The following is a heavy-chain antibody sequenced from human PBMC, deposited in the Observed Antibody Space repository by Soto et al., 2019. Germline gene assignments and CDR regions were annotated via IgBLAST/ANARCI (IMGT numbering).Heavy chain of an antibody. D-gene: IGHD1-1*01. CDR3: ARDSNNNWWESWT. J-gene: IGHJ5*02. Sequence: ASVKVSCKASGYTFTSYGISWVRQAPGQGLEWMGWINAYNGNTNYAQNFQGRLTFARDTSTTSAYMELNNLRSEDTAVYYCARDSNNNWWESWTWGQGTLVTVSS. V-gene: IGHV1-18*01. CDR2: INAYNGNT. CDR1: GYTFTSYG.